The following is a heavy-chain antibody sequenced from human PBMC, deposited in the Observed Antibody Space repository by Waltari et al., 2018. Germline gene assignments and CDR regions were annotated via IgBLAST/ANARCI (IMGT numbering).Heavy chain of an antibody. CDR2: IYSGGST. Sequence: EVQLLESGGGLVQPGGSLRLSCAASGFTFSSYAMSWVRQAPGKGLEWVSVIYSGGSTYYADSVKGRFTISRDNSKNTLYLQMNSLRAEDTAVYYCAKDPLWNDPWWYWGQGTLVTVSS. D-gene: IGHD1-1*01. J-gene: IGHJ4*02. V-gene: IGHV3-23*03. CDR1: GFTFSSYA. CDR3: AKDPLWNDPWWY.